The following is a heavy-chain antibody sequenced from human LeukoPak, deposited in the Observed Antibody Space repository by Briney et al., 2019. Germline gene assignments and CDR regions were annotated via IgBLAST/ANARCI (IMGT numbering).Heavy chain of an antibody. CDR3: ARDIDDYVWGGIYYYYGMDV. D-gene: IGHD3-16*01. CDR1: GYSISSGYY. CDR2: IYHSGST. J-gene: IGHJ6*02. V-gene: IGHV4-38-2*02. Sequence: SETLSLTCSVSGYSISSGYYWGWIRQPPGKGLEWIGSIYHSGSTYYNPSLKSRVTISVDTSKNQFSLKLSSVTAADTAVYYCARDIDDYVWGGIYYYYGMDVWGQGTTVTVSS.